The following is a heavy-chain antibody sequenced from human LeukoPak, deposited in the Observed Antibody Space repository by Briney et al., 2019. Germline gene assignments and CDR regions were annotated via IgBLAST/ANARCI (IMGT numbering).Heavy chain of an antibody. CDR2: ISYDGSNK. D-gene: IGHD3-3*01. J-gene: IGHJ4*02. CDR3: AKDAYDFWSGYSLIDY. V-gene: IGHV3-30*18. CDR1: GFTFSSYG. Sequence: PGRSLRLSCAASGFTFSSYGMHWVRQAPGKGLEWVAVISYDGSNKYYADSVKGRFTISRDNSKNTLHLQMNSLRAEDTAVYYCAKDAYDFWSGYSLIDYWGQGTLVTVSS.